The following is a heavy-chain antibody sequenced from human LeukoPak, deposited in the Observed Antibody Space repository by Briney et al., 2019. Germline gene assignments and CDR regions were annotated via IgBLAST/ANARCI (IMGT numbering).Heavy chain of an antibody. CDR3: ATMTYYGFWSGYPDSDY. V-gene: IGHV3-23*01. D-gene: IGHD3-3*01. CDR2: ISGSGGST. CDR1: GFTFSSYA. Sequence: GGSLRLSCAASGFTFSSYAMSWVRQAPGKGLEWVSAISGSGGSTYYADSVKGRFTISRDNSKNTLYLQMNSLRAEDTAVYYCATMTYYGFWSGYPDSDYWGQGTLVTVSS. J-gene: IGHJ4*02.